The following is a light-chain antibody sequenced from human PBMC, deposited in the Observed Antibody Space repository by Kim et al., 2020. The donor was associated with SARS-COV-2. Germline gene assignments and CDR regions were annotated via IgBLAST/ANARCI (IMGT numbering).Light chain of an antibody. CDR1: QSVSSSY. V-gene: IGKV3-20*01. CDR2: GAS. CDR3: QQYGSSPWT. J-gene: IGKJ1*01. Sequence: SPGERATLPCRASQSVSSSYLALYQQKPGQAPRLLIYGASSRATGIPDRFSGSGSGTDFTLTISRLEPEDVAVYYCQQYGSSPWTFGQGTKVDIK.